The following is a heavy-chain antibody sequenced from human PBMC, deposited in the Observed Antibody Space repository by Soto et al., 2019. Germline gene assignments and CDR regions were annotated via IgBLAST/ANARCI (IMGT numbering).Heavy chain of an antibody. CDR3: ASRFYCSSTSCHMPPPYYYYGMDV. V-gene: IGHV1-69*13. CDR1: GGTFSSYA. D-gene: IGHD2-2*01. CDR2: IIPIFGTA. Sequence: GASVKVSCKASGGTFSSYAISWVRQAPGQGLEWMGGIIPIFGTANYAQKFQGRVTITADESTSTAYMELSSLRSEDTAVYYCASRFYCSSTSCHMPPPYYYYGMDVWGQGTTVTVSS. J-gene: IGHJ6*02.